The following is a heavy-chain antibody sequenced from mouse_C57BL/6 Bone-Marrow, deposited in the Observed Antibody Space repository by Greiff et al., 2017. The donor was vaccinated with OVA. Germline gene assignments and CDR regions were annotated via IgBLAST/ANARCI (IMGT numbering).Heavy chain of an antibody. Sequence: VMLVESGPGLVAPSQRLSIPCNVSGFSLTSYGVSWVRQPPGTGLEWLGVIWGDGSTNYHSALISRLSISKDNSKSQVFLKLNSLHTDDTATYYCAKRNDGYYYYAMDYWGQGTSVTVSS. CDR2: IWGDGST. CDR1: GFSLTSYG. V-gene: IGHV2-3*01. D-gene: IGHD2-3*01. J-gene: IGHJ4*01. CDR3: AKRNDGYYYYAMDY.